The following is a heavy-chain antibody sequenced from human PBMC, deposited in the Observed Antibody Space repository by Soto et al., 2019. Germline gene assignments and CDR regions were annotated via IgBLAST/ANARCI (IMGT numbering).Heavy chain of an antibody. CDR2: ISYSGST. CDR3: ARGSEQWVRPGTYYFDY. V-gene: IGHV4-31*03. CDR1: GGSVCSGGYY. Sequence: SETPSISCTVCGGSVCSGGYYGSWIRQHPGKGLEWIGYISYSGSTSYNPSLKSRVTISVDTSKNQFSLKLSSVTAADTAVYDCARGSEQWVRPGTYYFDYWGQGTLVTVSS. D-gene: IGHD5-12*01. J-gene: IGHJ4*02.